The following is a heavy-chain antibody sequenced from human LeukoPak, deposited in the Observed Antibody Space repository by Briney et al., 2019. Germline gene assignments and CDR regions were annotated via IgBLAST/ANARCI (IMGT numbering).Heavy chain of an antibody. CDR2: IYSSGT. Sequence: SETLSLTCTVSGGSISSYYLSWIRQPAGKGLEWIGRIYSSGTDYNPSLKSRVTMSADTSRNQVSLTLSSVSAADTAVYYCARDSGTTGEVKSDPWGQAPWSPSPQ. CDR1: GGSISSYY. V-gene: IGHV4-4*07. D-gene: IGHD3-10*01. J-gene: IGHJ5*02. CDR3: ARDSGTTGEVKSDP.